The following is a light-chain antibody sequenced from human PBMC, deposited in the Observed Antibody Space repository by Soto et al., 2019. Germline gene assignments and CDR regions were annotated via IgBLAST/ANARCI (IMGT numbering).Light chain of an antibody. Sequence: QSALTQPASVSGSPGQSITISCTGTSSDVGGYNYVSWYRQDPGKAPKLIIYDVNQRPSGVPDRFSGSKSGSTASLTVSGLQAEDEANYYCSSYTGTNVIFGGGTKLTVL. J-gene: IGLJ2*01. CDR1: SSDVGGYNY. V-gene: IGLV2-8*01. CDR3: SSYTGTNVI. CDR2: DVN.